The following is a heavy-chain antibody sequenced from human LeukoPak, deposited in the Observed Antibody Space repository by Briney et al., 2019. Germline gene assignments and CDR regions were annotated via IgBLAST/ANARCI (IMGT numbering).Heavy chain of an antibody. V-gene: IGHV3-74*01. D-gene: IGHD6-13*01. CDR3: ASVGYSSGWSPY. CDR2: INSDGSST. J-gene: IGHJ4*02. Sequence: GASLRLSCAAAGFTFSNSWMHWVRQAPGKGLVWVSRINSDGSSTTYADSVKGRFTISRDNAKNTLYLHMNSLRAEDTAVYYCASVGYSSGWSPYCGQGTLVTVSS. CDR1: GFTFSNSW.